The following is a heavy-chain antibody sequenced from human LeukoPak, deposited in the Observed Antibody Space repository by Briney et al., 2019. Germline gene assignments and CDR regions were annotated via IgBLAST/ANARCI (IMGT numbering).Heavy chain of an antibody. CDR2: ISWNSGSI. D-gene: IGHD2-2*02. J-gene: IGHJ3*02. Sequence: HPGGSLRLSCAASGFTFDDYAMHWVRQAPGKGLEWVSGISWNSGSIGYADSVKGRFTISRDNAKNSLYLQMNSLRAEDMALYYCAREYCSSTSCYTGDAFDIWGQGTMVTVSS. V-gene: IGHV3-9*03. CDR1: GFTFDDYA. CDR3: AREYCSSTSCYTGDAFDI.